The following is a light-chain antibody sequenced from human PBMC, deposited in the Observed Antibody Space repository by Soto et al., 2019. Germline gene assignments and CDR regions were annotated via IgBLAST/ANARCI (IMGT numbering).Light chain of an antibody. V-gene: IGKV1-33*01. CDR3: QQYRNLPRT. CDR1: QDISNY. Sequence: DIQMTQSPSSLSASVGDTVTITCQASQDISNYLNWYQQKPGKAPKLLIYDASNLQTGVPSRFSGSGSGSGTDFTFTISSLQPEDIATYYCQQYRNLPRTFGPGTKVDIK. J-gene: IGKJ3*01. CDR2: DAS.